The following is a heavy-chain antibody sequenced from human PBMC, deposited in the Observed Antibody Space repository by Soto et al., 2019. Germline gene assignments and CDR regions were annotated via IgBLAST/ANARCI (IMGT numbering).Heavy chain of an antibody. Sequence: GGSLRLSCAASGFTFSNYAMSWVRQAPGKGLEWVSAITSSGGGTYYADSLRGRFTISRDNSENTLYLQLRSLRAEDSAVYYCAKPWARIYDILTGHDNYELDVWGQGTAVTVSS. J-gene: IGHJ6*02. V-gene: IGHV3-23*01. CDR3: AKPWARIYDILTGHDNYELDV. CDR1: GFTFSNYA. CDR2: ITSSGGGT. D-gene: IGHD3-9*01.